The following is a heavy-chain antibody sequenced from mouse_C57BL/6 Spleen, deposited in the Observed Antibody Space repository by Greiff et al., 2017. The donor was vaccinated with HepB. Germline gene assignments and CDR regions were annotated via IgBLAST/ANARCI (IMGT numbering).Heavy chain of an antibody. CDR1: GFTFSSYT. J-gene: IGHJ2*01. V-gene: IGHV5-9*01. CDR3: ARQEGYYYFDY. D-gene: IGHD2-3*01. Sequence: EVQVVESGGGLVKPGGSLKLSCAASGFTFSSYTMSWVRQTPEKRLEWVATISGGGGNTYYPDSVKGRFTISRDNAKNTLYLQMSSLRSEDTALYYCARQEGYYYFDYWGQATTLTVSS. CDR2: ISGGGGNT.